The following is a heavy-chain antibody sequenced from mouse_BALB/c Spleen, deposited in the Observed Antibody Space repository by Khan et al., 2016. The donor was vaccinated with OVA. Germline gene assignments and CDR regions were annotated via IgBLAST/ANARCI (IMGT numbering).Heavy chain of an antibody. CDR3: ARSNYGTFAY. Sequence: EVELVESGGGLVKPGGSLKLSCAASGFAFSTYTMSWVRQTPEKRLEWVATISSGGDNTYYPDSVKGRFSISRDNAKNNLLLQMSSLRSEDTALYSCARSNYGTFAYWGQGTLVTVSA. CDR2: ISSGGDNT. D-gene: IGHD2-1*01. CDR1: GFAFSTYT. V-gene: IGHV5-9*03. J-gene: IGHJ3*01.